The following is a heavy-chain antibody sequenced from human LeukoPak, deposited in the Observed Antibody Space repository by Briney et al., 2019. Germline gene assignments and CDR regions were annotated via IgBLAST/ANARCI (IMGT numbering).Heavy chain of an antibody. Sequence: ASVKVSCKASGYTFTSYGISWVRQAPGQGLEWMGWISAYNGNTNYAQKLQGRVTMTTDTSTSTAYMELRSLRSDDTAVYYCARVRYGDYDYYFEYWGQGTLVTVSS. CDR2: ISAYNGNT. D-gene: IGHD4-17*01. J-gene: IGHJ4*02. CDR3: ARVRYGDYDYYFEY. CDR1: GYTFTSYG. V-gene: IGHV1-18*01.